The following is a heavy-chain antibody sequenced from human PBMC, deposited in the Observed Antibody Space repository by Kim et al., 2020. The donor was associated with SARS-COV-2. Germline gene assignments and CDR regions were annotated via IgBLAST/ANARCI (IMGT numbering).Heavy chain of an antibody. Sequence: GGSLRLSCAASGFTFSSYGMHWVRQAPGKGLEWVAVISYDGSNKYYADSVKGRFTISRDNSKNTLYLQMNSLRAEDTAVYYCAKGGSGFRYGFDDAFDIWGQGTMVTVSS. J-gene: IGHJ3*02. CDR2: ISYDGSNK. CDR3: AKGGSGFRYGFDDAFDI. CDR1: GFTFSSYG. D-gene: IGHD5-18*01. V-gene: IGHV3-30*18.